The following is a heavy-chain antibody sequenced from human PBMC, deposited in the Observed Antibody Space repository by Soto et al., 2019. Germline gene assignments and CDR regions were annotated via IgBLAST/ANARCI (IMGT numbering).Heavy chain of an antibody. J-gene: IGHJ6*01. CDR3: AAGIEVAGKGGNYYYGMDV. Sequence: QVQLVQSVAEVKKPGSSVKFSCKASGGTFSSYAISWVRQAPGQGLEWMGGIIPNFVTANYAQKFQGRVTITADKSTSTADMELRRQRYEDKEVDYCAAGIEVAGKGGNYYYGMDVWGQGTPVTVSS. CDR1: GGTFSSYA. V-gene: IGHV1-69*06. CDR2: IIPNFVTA. D-gene: IGHD6-19*01.